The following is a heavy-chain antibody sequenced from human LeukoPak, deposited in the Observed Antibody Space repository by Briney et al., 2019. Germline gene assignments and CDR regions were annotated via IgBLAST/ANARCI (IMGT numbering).Heavy chain of an antibody. CDR3: AKKIGGVYTFDI. D-gene: IGHD3-16*01. J-gene: IGHJ3*02. CDR1: GFTFSSYA. CDR2: ITSGGST. Sequence: SGGSLRLSCAASGFTFSSYAMNWVRQAPGKGLEWVSLITSGGSTYYADSVKGRFTTSRDNSKNTLYLQMNSLRAEDTAVYYCAKKIGGVYTFDIWGQGTMVTVSS. V-gene: IGHV3-23*01.